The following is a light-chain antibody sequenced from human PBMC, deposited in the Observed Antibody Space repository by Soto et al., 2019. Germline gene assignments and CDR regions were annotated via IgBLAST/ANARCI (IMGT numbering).Light chain of an antibody. V-gene: IGKV3-20*01. CDR2: AAS. CDR1: QSVSTSY. J-gene: IGKJ1*01. Sequence: IVLTQSPDTLSLSPGERATLSCRASQSVSTSYLAWYQQKPGQAPRLLIYAASSRATGIPDRFSGGGSGTDFTLTISRLEPEDFAVYYCQQCGSSPWTFGQGTKVDIK. CDR3: QQCGSSPWT.